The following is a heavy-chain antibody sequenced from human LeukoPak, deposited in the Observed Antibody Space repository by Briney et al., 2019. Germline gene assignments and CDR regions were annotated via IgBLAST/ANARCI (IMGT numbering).Heavy chain of an antibody. V-gene: IGHV1-2*02. D-gene: IGHD5-12*01. CDR2: INPNSGGT. J-gene: IGHJ6*02. CDR1: GYTFTGYY. Sequence: ASVKVSCKASGYTFTGYYMHWVRQAPGQGLEWMGWINPNSGGTNYAQKFQGRVTMTRDTSISTTYMELSRLRSDDTAVYYCARSDGGYDLYGMDVWGQGTTVTVSS. CDR3: ARSDGGYDLYGMDV.